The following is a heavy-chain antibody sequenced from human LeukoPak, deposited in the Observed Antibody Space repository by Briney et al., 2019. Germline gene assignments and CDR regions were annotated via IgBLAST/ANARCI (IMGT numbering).Heavy chain of an antibody. D-gene: IGHD3-16*01. CDR1: GFTFNNYA. CDR3: ARGMGASTYYFDY. J-gene: IGHJ4*02. Sequence: GGSLRLSCAASGFTFNNYAVSWVRQAPGKGLEWVSIISGGAGSTYYADSLKGRFTISRDNSKNTLYLQMNSLRAEDTAMYYCARGMGASTYYFDYWGQGTLVTVSS. V-gene: IGHV3-23*01. CDR2: ISGGAGST.